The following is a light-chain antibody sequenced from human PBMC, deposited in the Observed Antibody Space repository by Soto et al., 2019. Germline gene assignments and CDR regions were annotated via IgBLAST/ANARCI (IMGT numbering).Light chain of an antibody. CDR3: QHCQPYGDSPPLT. CDR2: DAS. CDR1: QSVSSK. Sequence: RVMARSPSALSLSPGEGATLSCRSIQSVSSKLVWYQQKPGQAPRLLIYDASNRSTGVPARFSGSGSGTEFSLTISRLEPEDFAVYYCQHCQPYGDSPPLTFGGGTKVDIK. J-gene: IGKJ4*01. V-gene: IGKV3-15*01.